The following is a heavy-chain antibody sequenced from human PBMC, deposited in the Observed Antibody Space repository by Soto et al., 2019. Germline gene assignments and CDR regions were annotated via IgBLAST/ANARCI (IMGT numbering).Heavy chain of an antibody. CDR2: IYYSGST. J-gene: IGHJ4*02. CDR3: ALRYDNRFY. CDR1: GGSISSSSYY. D-gene: IGHD3-9*01. Sequence: PSETLSLTCTVSGGSISSSSYYWSWIRQHPGKGLEWIGFIYYSGSTYYNPSLKSRVTISLDTSKNQFSLNLSSVTAADTAVYYCALRYDNRFYWGQGTLVTVSS. V-gene: IGHV4-31*03.